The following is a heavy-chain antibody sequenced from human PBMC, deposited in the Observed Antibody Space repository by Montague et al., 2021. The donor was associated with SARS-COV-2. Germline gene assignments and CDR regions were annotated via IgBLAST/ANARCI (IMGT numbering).Heavy chain of an antibody. D-gene: IGHD5-18*01. V-gene: IGHV4-61*02. J-gene: IGHJ2*01. CDR3: ARDPGYTSFTRWYFDL. CDR2: IYSSGST. Sequence: TLSLTCSVSGGSINTGGYYWNWIRQSAGKGLEWIGRIYSSGSTNSRPSLKSRVTISLDTSENQFSLWLSSVTAADTAVYYCARDPGYTSFTRWYFDLWGPGTLVTVSS. CDR1: GGSINTGGYY.